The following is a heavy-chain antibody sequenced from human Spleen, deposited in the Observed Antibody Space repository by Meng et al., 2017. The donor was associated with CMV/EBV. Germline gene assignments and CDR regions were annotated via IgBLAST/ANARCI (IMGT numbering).Heavy chain of an antibody. D-gene: IGHD1/OR15-1a*01. CDR1: GGSISNYY. CDR3: ATTKEGN. CDR2: IYYSGST. J-gene: IGHJ4*02. V-gene: IGHV4-59*08. Sequence: SETLSLTCTVSGGSISNYYWTWMRQSPGKGLEWIGYIYYSGSTNYNPSLKSRVTISVDTSRNHFSLKLSSVTAADTAVYYCATTKEGNWGQGTLVTVSS.